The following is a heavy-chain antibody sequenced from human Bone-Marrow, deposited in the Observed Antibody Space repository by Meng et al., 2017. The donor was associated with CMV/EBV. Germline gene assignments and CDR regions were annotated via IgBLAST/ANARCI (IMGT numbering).Heavy chain of an antibody. CDR2: INPNSGGT. Sequence: ASVKVSCKASGYTFTGYYMYWVRQAPGQGLEWMGWINPNSGGTNYAQKLQGRVTMTTDTSTSTAYMELRSLRSDDTAVYYCARDNELRFLEWLSRQYYYYGMDVWGQGTTVTVSS. J-gene: IGHJ6*02. V-gene: IGHV1-2*02. D-gene: IGHD3-3*01. CDR3: ARDNELRFLEWLSRQYYYYGMDV. CDR1: GYTFTGYY.